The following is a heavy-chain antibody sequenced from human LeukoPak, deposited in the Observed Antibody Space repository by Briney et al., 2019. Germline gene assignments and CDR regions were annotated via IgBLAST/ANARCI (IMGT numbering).Heavy chain of an antibody. Sequence: PSETLSLTCTVSGGSISSYYWSWIRQPPGKGLEWIGYIYYSGSTNYNPSLKSRVTISVDTSKNQFSLKLSSVTAADTAVYYCARDRVRYDSSGYVFDYWGQGTLVTVSS. CDR2: IYYSGST. CDR3: ARDRVRYDSSGYVFDY. CDR1: GGSISSYY. V-gene: IGHV4-59*12. J-gene: IGHJ4*02. D-gene: IGHD3-22*01.